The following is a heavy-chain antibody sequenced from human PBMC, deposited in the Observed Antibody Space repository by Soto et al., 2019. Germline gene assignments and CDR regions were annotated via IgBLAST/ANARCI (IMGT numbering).Heavy chain of an antibody. CDR3: ARLLGYCSGGSRYSPH. CDR2: IYYSGST. D-gene: IGHD2-15*01. V-gene: IGHV4-39*01. CDR1: GGSISSSSYY. J-gene: IGHJ4*02. Sequence: QLQLQESGPGLVKPSETLSLTCTVSGGSISSSSYYWGWIRQPPGKGLEWIGSIYYSGSTYYNPSLKSRVTISVDTSKNQFSLKLSSVTAADTAVYYCARLLGYCSGGSRYSPHWGQGTLVTVSS.